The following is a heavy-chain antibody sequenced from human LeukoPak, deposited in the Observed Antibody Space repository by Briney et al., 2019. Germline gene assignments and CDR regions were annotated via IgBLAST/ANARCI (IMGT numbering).Heavy chain of an antibody. CDR1: GFTFSSYS. J-gene: IGHJ4*02. V-gene: IGHV3-21*01. D-gene: IGHD5-18*01. CDR3: ATRGYSYGYFDY. Sequence: GGSLRLSCAASGFTFSSYSMNWVRQAPGKGLEWVSSISSSSSYIYYADSVKGRFTISRDNAKNSLYLQMNSLRAEDTAVYYCATRGYSYGYFDYWGRGTLVTVSS. CDR2: ISSSSSYI.